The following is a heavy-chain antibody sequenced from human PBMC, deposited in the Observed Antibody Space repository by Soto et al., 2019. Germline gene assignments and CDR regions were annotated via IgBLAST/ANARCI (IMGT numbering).Heavy chain of an antibody. V-gene: IGHV1-18*01. CDR2: ISAYNGNT. CDR1: GYTFTSYG. D-gene: IGHD3-10*01. Sequence: ASVKVSCKASGYTFTSYGISWVRQAPGQGLEWMGWISAYNGNTNYAQKLQGRVTMTADTSTSTAYVELRSLRSDDTAVYYCARGGRYYGSGSYHYYYMDVWGKGTTVTVSS. J-gene: IGHJ6*03. CDR3: ARGGRYYGSGSYHYYYMDV.